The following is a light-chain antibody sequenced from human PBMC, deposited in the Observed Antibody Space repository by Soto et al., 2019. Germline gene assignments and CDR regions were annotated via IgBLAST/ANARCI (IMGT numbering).Light chain of an antibody. V-gene: IGLV1-47*01. CDR2: RNY. J-gene: IGLJ3*02. CDR3: RAWDDSLSGWV. Sequence: QSVLTQPPSSSETPGQRVTISWSGSSFNIGGNHVYWYQHLPGTAPKLLIYRNYLRHSEASDRFSASKSATSASLAISGLRSDDEADYYCRAWDDSLSGWVFGGEPKLTVL. CDR1: SFNIGGNH.